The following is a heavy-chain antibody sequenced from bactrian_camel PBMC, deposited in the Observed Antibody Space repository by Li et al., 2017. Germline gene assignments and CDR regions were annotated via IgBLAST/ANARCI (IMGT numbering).Heavy chain of an antibody. D-gene: IGHD3*01. V-gene: IGHV3S54*01. CDR1: GITEGTNC. J-gene: IGHJ4*01. CDR2: IMILGATT. CDR3: AAGWSFGVGTLLRRHYNY. Sequence: HVQLVESGGGSVQAGGSLRLSCEVSGITEGTNCIGWFRQAPGKEREGVAAIMILGATTYYADSVKGRFTISQDNAKNMVYLQVNSLKAEDTAMYYCAAGWSFGVGTLLRRHYNYYGQGTQVTVS.